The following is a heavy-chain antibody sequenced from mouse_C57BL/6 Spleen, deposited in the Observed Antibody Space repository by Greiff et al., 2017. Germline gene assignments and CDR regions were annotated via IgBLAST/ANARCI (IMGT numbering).Heavy chain of an antibody. J-gene: IGHJ3*01. CDR3: ARRDYDYNCFAY. CDR2: IGPGSGST. V-gene: IGHV1-77*01. CDR1: GYTFTDYY. D-gene: IGHD2-4*01. Sequence: VQLQQSGAELVKPGASVKISCKASGYTFTDYYINWVKQRPGQGLEWIGKIGPGSGSTYYNEKFKGKATLTADTSSSTAYMQLSSLTSEDSAVYFFARRDYDYNCFAYWGQGTLVTVSA.